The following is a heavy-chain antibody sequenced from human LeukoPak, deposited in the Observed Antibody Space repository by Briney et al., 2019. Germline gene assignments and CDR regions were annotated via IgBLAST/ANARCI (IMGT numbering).Heavy chain of an antibody. CDR3: AKAGPGNYGGNSEATSDAFDI. J-gene: IGHJ3*02. CDR2: ISYDGSNK. D-gene: IGHD4-23*01. CDR1: GFTFSSYG. V-gene: IGHV3-30*18. Sequence: GRSLRLSCAASGFTFSSYGMHWVRQAPGKGLEWVAVISYDGSNKYYADSAKGRFTISRDNSKNTLYLQMNSLRAEDTAVYYCAKAGPGNYGGNSEATSDAFDIWGQGTMVTVSS.